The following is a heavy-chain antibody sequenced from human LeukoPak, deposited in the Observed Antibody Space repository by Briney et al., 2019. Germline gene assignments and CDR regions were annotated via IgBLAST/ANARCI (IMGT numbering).Heavy chain of an antibody. CDR1: GFMSHDYA. J-gene: IGHJ4*02. CDR2: ISGDGGST. V-gene: IGHV3-43*02. Sequence: GGSLGLSCAAPGFMSHDYAIHWVRQAPGKGLERVSLISGDGGSTFYADSVRGRFTITRDNSKNSLYLQMSSLRSEDTAFYFCARESDSSGWYDYWGQGTLVTVSS. D-gene: IGHD6-19*01. CDR3: ARESDSSGWYDY.